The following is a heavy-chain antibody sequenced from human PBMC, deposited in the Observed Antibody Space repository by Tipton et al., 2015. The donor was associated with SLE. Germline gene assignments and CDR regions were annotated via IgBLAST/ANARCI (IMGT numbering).Heavy chain of an antibody. CDR2: MYHSGT. J-gene: IGHJ6*02. CDR3: ARLLRFLEGIPGYFGMDV. V-gene: IGHV4-61*08. CDR1: GGSIDSGGYY. D-gene: IGHD3-3*01. Sequence: TLSLTCTVSGGSIDSGGYYWTRIRPPPGEGLEGVGYMYHSGTNYNPSLKSRVTISSDTSKNLFSLQLRSVIAADTAVYYCARLLRFLEGIPGYFGMDVWGQGTTVTVSS.